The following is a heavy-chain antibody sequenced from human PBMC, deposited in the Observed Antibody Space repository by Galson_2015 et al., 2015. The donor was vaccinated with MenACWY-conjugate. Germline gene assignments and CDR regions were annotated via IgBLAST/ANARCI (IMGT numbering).Heavy chain of an antibody. Sequence: SLRLSCAASGFSFSSFAMSWVRQAPGKGLEWVSGISGSGGGTHYADSVKGRLTISRDNSNNTLYLQMKSLRAEDTAVYYCAKSGSDCISTSGTEVFDYWGQGTLVTVSS. J-gene: IGHJ4*02. D-gene: IGHD2-2*01. CDR3: AKSGSDCISTSGTEVFDY. CDR1: GFSFSSFA. CDR2: ISGSGGGT. V-gene: IGHV3-23*01.